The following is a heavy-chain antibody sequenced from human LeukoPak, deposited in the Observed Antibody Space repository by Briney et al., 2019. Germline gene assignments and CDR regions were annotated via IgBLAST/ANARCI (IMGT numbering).Heavy chain of an antibody. CDR3: ARDVRGYCSGGSCLELDY. CDR1: GGTFSSYA. J-gene: IGHJ4*02. D-gene: IGHD2-15*01. CDR2: ISVYNGDT. V-gene: IGHV1-18*01. Sequence: VASVKVSCKASGGTFSSYAISWVRQAPGQGLEWMGWISVYNGDTNYAQKLQGRVTVTTDTSTNTAYMELRSLRSDDTAVYYCARDVRGYCSGGSCLELDYWGQGTLVTVSS.